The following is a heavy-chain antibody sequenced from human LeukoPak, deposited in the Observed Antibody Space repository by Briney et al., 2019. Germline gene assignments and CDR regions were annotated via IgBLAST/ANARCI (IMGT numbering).Heavy chain of an antibody. V-gene: IGHV1-69*04. J-gene: IGHJ2*01. D-gene: IGHD1-14*01. CDR3: ARETEPNWCFDL. CDR2: IIPILGIA. CDR1: GGTFSSYA. Sequence: ASVKVSCKASGGTFSSYAISWVRQAPGQGLEWMGRIIPILGIANYAQKFQGRVTITADKSTSTAYMELSSLRSEDTAVYYCARETEPNWCFDLWGRGTLVTVSS.